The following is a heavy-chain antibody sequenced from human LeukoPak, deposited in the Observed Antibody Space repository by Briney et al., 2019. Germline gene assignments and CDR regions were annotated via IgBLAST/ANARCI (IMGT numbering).Heavy chain of an antibody. CDR1: GGSISSYY. D-gene: IGHD1-26*01. CDR2: IYDGGIT. V-gene: IGHV4-59*08. J-gene: IGHJ6*02. CDR3: ARHRYGGYYYGMDV. Sequence: SHTLSLTCGVAGGSISSYYWTCVRQPPGKGLEWDEYIYDGGITNYNPGLKTRFTISVDTPKNQFSLKLSSLTAADTAVYYCARHRYGGYYYGMDVWGQGTTVTVS.